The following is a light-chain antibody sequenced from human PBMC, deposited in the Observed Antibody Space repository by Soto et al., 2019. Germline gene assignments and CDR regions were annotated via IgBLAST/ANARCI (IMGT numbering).Light chain of an antibody. CDR3: QQYNSVSLLT. J-gene: IGKJ4*01. V-gene: IGKV1-5*03. Sequence: DIQMTQSPSTLSASVGERVTITCRASQRISILLSWYQQKPGKAPQLLIYKASTLESGVPSRFSGGVSGTEFTLTISSLQPDDFATYDCQQYNSVSLLTFGGGTKVEIK. CDR2: KAS. CDR1: QRISIL.